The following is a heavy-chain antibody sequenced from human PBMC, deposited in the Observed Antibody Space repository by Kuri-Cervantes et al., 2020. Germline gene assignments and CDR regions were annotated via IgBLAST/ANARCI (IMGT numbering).Heavy chain of an antibody. CDR1: GYTFTGYY. D-gene: IGHD3-3*01. CDR2: VNPNSGGT. J-gene: IGHJ6*03. V-gene: IGHV1-2*04. CDR3: ARGPKDERFLEWFTPYYMDV. Sequence: ASVKVSCKASGYTFTGYYMHWVRQAPGQGLEWMGWVNPNSGGTNYAQKFQGWVTMTRDTSISTAYMELSRLRSDDTAVYYCARGPKDERFLEWFTPYYMDVWGKGTTVTVSS.